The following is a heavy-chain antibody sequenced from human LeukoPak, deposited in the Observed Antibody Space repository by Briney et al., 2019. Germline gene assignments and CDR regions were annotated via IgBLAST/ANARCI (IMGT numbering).Heavy chain of an antibody. J-gene: IGHJ4*02. D-gene: IGHD6-19*01. V-gene: IGHV3-30*04. Sequence: QPGGSLRLSCAASGFTFSNYAMHWVRQAPGKGLEWVAVISYDGSNKYYADSVKGRFTISRDSSKNTLYLQLNSLRAEDTAVYYCARDPLLGIAVAGSVDYWGQGTLVTVSS. CDR1: GFTFSNYA. CDR3: ARDPLLGIAVAGSVDY. CDR2: ISYDGSNK.